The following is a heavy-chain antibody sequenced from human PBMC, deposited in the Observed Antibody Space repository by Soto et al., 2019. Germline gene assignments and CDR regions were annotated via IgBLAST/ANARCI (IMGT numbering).Heavy chain of an antibody. CDR1: GFTFRTYG. CDR2: IWNDGSTK. Sequence: QVHLVESGGGVVQPGRSLRLSCAASGFTFRTYGMHWVRQAPGKGLEWVAVIWNDGSTKYYADSVKGRFTISRDDSKNTLYLQMNSLRAEDTAVYYCARVLRYFDWDYAFDIWGQGTMVTVSS. D-gene: IGHD3-9*01. CDR3: ARVLRYFDWDYAFDI. J-gene: IGHJ3*02. V-gene: IGHV3-33*01.